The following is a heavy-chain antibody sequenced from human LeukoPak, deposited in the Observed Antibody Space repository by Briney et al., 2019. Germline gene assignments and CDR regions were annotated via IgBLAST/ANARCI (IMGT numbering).Heavy chain of an antibody. D-gene: IGHD6-13*01. J-gene: IGHJ4*02. Sequence: TLSLTCTVSGGSISSGGYYWSWIRQHPGKGLEWIGYIYYSGSTYYNPSLKSRVTISVDTSKNQFSLKLSSVTAADTAVYYCARTQQLARDYYFDYWGQGTLVTVSS. CDR1: GGSISSGGYY. V-gene: IGHV4-31*03. CDR3: ARTQQLARDYYFDY. CDR2: IYYSGST.